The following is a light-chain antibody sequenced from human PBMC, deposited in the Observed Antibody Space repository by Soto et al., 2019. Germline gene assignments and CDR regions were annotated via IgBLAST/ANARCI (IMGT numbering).Light chain of an antibody. CDR3: QQFGDWPS. CDR1: QSVSSH. Sequence: EIRMTQSPAILSVSPGESATLSCRASQSVSSHVVWYQQKPGQAPRLLISDSSTTGFPARFSGSGSGTEFTLTISSLQSDDSAIYNCQQFGDWPSFGLGTKLEI. V-gene: IGKV3-15*01. J-gene: IGKJ1*01. CDR2: DSS.